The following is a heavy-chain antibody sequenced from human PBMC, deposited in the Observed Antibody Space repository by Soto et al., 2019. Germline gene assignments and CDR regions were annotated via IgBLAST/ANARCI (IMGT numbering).Heavy chain of an antibody. Sequence: SVKVSCKASGYTFTSYGISWVRQAPGQGLEWMGWISAYNGNTNYAQKLQGRVTMTTDTSTSTAYMELRSLRSDDTAVYYCARYRSRPSRSYYYYGMDVWGQGTTVTVSS. CDR2: ISAYNGNT. J-gene: IGHJ6*02. CDR3: ARYRSRPSRSYYYYGMDV. D-gene: IGHD1-26*01. CDR1: GYTFTSYG. V-gene: IGHV1-18*01.